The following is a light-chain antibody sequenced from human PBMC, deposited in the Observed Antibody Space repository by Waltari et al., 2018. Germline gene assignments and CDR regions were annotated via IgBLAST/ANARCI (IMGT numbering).Light chain of an antibody. CDR2: RNT. J-gene: IGLJ2*01. CDR1: SSNIGAAYD. V-gene: IGLV1-40*01. Sequence: QSVLTQPPSVSGAPGQRVTISCSGTSSNIGAAYDVHWYQQPTGTAPKRLIYRNTKRPSEVPDRFAGSRSGTSASLAITGLQAEDEADYYCQSYDRNLVIFGGGTKLTVL. CDR3: QSYDRNLVI.